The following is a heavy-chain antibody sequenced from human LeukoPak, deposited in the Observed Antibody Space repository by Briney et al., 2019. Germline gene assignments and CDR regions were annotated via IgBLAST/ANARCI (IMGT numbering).Heavy chain of an antibody. J-gene: IGHJ4*02. V-gene: IGHV3-30-3*01. D-gene: IGHD2/OR15-2a*01. CDR2: ISYDGSNK. Sequence: GGSLRLSCAASGFTFSSYAMHWVRQAPGKGLEWVAVISYDGSNKYYADSVKGRFTISRDNAKNTLYLQMNSLRAEDTAVYYCVRELSLSSSRHLDYWAREPWSPSPQ. CDR1: GFTFSSYA. CDR3: VRELSLSSSRHLDY.